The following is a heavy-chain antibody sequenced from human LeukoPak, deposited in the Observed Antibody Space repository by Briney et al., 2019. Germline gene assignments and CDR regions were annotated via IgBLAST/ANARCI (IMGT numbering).Heavy chain of an antibody. CDR2: INHSGST. Sequence: SETLSLTCAVYGGSFSGYYWSWIRQPPGKGLEWIGEINHSGSTNYNRSLKSRVSISVDTSKNQFSLKLSSVTAADTAVYYCAREDSSWGQGTLVTVSS. D-gene: IGHD3-22*01. V-gene: IGHV4-34*01. J-gene: IGHJ4*02. CDR1: GGSFSGYY. CDR3: AREDSS.